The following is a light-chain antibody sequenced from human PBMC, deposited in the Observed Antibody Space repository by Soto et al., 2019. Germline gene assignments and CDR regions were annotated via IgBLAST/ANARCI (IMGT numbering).Light chain of an antibody. Sequence: DIQMTQSPSILSASVGDRVTITCRASQSISSWLAWYQQKPGKAPKLLIYDASSLESGVPSRFSGIGSGTEFTLTITSLQPVDFATYYCQQYDSYAWTFGQGTKVEIK. V-gene: IGKV1-5*01. CDR1: QSISSW. CDR3: QQYDSYAWT. CDR2: DAS. J-gene: IGKJ1*01.